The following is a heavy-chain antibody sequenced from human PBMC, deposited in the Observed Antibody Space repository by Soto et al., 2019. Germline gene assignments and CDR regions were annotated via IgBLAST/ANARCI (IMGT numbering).Heavy chain of an antibody. CDR1: GGSIRSYY. J-gene: IGHJ6*03. D-gene: IGHD2-2*03. V-gene: IGHV4-59*01. CDR2: IYYSGST. Sequence: SETLSLTCTVSGGSIRSYYWSWIRQPPGKGLEWIGYIYYSGSTNYNPSLKSRVTISVDTSKNQFSLKLSSVTAADTAVYYCARGMDIQSSSRYYNMDVWGKGTTVTVS. CDR3: ARGMDIQSSSRYYNMDV.